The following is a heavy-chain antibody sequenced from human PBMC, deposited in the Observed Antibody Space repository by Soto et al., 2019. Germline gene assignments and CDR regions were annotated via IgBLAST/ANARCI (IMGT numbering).Heavy chain of an antibody. CDR2: INAGNGNT. CDR1: GYTFTSYA. CDR3: ARHNGPLYVGYYYDMDV. J-gene: IGHJ6*02. D-gene: IGHD3-16*01. Sequence: EASVKVSCKASGYTFTSYAMHWVRPAPGQRLEWMGWINAGNGNTKYSQKFQGRVTITRDTSASTAYMELSSLRSEDTAVYYCARHNGPLYVGYYYDMDVWGQGTTVTVSS. V-gene: IGHV1-3*01.